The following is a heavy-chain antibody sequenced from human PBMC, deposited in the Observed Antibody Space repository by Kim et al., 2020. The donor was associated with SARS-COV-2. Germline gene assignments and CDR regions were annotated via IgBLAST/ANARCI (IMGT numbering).Heavy chain of an antibody. CDR3: ARAMAARDIDY. J-gene: IGHJ4*02. D-gene: IGHD6-6*01. V-gene: IGHV4-34*01. Sequence: NYNPSLKSRVTISVDTSKNQFSLKLSSVTAADTAVYYCARAMAARDIDYWGQGTLVTVSS.